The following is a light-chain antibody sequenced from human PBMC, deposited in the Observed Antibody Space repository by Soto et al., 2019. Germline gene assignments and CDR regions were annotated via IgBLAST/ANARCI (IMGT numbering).Light chain of an antibody. V-gene: IGKV3-15*01. CDR3: QQYYYWPLT. Sequence: MTRSQAPLSKSPGEGATSSGGAVQGVGRAVAWYQQTPGQSPRLLIYGASTRASGVPARFSGSGSGTEFTLTISSLQSEDFALYSCQQYYYWPLTFGGGTKVEIK. CDR1: QGVGRA. J-gene: IGKJ4*01. CDR2: GAS.